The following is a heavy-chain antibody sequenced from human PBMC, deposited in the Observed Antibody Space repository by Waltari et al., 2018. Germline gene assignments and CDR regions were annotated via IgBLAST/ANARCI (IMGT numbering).Heavy chain of an antibody. CDR1: GGSISSYY. CDR2: IYTSGST. D-gene: IGHD6-13*01. CDR3: AREAADIRDYYYYMDV. V-gene: IGHV4-4*07. Sequence: QVQLQESGPGLVKPSETLSLTCTVSGGSISSYYWSWIRQPAGKGLEWIGRIYTSGSTNYNPSHKSRLTMSVDTSKNQFSLKLSSVTAADTAVYYCAREAADIRDYYYYMDVWGKGTTVTVSS. J-gene: IGHJ6*03.